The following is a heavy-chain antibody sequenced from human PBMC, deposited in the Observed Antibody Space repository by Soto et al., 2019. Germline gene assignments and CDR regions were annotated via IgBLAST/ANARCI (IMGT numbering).Heavy chain of an antibody. CDR1: GGTFSSYA. V-gene: IGHV1-69*06. CDR3: ARGDHSGSYPPIFDY. CDR2: IIPIFGTA. J-gene: IGHJ4*02. Sequence: SVKVSCKASGGTFSSYAISWVRQAPGQGLEWMGGIIPIFGTANYAQKFQGRVTITADKSTSTAYMELSSLRSEDTAVYYCARGDHSGSYPPIFDYWGQGTLVTVSS. D-gene: IGHD1-26*01.